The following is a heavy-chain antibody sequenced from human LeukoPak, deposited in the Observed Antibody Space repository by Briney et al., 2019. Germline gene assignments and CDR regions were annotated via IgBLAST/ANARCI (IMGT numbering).Heavy chain of an antibody. CDR3: ARGRTNYYSGDKNNWFDS. CDR2: VNPTTGNT. D-gene: IGHD2-8*01. Sequence: GASVKVSYKASGYTFNHYDISWLRQATGQGPEWLGWVNPTTGNTVYAQRFQDRVTMTRNTSSSTAYMELNSLKSGDTAVYYCARGRTNYYSGDKNNWFDSWGQGTLVTVSS. J-gene: IGHJ5*01. V-gene: IGHV1-8*01. CDR1: GYTFNHYD.